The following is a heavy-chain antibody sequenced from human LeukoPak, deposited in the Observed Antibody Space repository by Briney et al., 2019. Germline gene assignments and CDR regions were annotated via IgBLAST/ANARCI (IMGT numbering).Heavy chain of an antibody. J-gene: IGHJ4*02. Sequence: SVKVSCKASGGTFSSYAISWVRQAPGQGLEWMGRIIPILGIANYAQKFQGRVTITADKSTSTAYMELSSLRSEDTAVYYCARGSSHYYFDYWGQGTLVTVSS. CDR2: IIPILGIA. CDR1: GGTFSSYA. D-gene: IGHD6-13*01. V-gene: IGHV1-69*04. CDR3: ARGSSHYYFDY.